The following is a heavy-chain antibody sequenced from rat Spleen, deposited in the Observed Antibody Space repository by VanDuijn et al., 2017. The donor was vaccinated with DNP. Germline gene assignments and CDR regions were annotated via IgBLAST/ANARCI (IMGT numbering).Heavy chain of an antibody. D-gene: IGHD1-12*02. V-gene: IGHV5-25*01. J-gene: IGHJ2*01. CDR3: TTTQYFDGWFPFVY. CDR2: ISTGGGNT. Sequence: EVLLVESDGGLVQPGRSMKLSCAASGFTFSNYYMAWVRQAPTKGLEWVASISTGGGNTYYRDSVKGRFTISSDNANPALYLQMDRLRSEDTATYYCTTTQYFDGWFPFVYWGQGVMVTVSS. CDR1: GFTFSNYY.